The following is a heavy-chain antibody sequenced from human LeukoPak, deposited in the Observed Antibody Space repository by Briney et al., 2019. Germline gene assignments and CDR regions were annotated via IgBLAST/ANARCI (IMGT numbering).Heavy chain of an antibody. CDR2: INPNSGGT. Sequence: ASVKVSCKASGYTFTGYYMHWVRQAPGQGLEWMGWINPNSGGTNYAQKFQGRVTMTRDTSISTACMELSRLRSDDTAVYYCARGGYDILTGYSLGAFDIWGQGTMVTVSS. J-gene: IGHJ3*02. CDR3: ARGGYDILTGYSLGAFDI. CDR1: GYTFTGYY. D-gene: IGHD3-9*01. V-gene: IGHV1-2*02.